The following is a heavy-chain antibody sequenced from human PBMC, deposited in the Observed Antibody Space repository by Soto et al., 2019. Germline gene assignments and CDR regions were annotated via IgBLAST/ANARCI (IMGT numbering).Heavy chain of an antibody. J-gene: IGHJ6*02. CDR2: IYSGGDT. CDR1: GFTVSSDY. D-gene: IGHD3-22*01. V-gene: IGHV3-53*01. Sequence: EVQLVESGGGLIQPGGSLRLTCAASGFTVSSDYMNWVRQAPGKGLEWVSVIYSGGDTYYADSVKGRFTISRDNSKNTLYLQMNSLRAEDTAVYYCAREWLSSGTVNGMDVWGQGTTVTISS. CDR3: AREWLSSGTVNGMDV.